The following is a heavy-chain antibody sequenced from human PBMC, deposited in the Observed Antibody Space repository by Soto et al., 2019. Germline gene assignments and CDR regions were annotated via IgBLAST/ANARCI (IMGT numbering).Heavy chain of an antibody. D-gene: IGHD1-26*01. J-gene: IGHJ4*02. V-gene: IGHV3-33*01. CDR1: GFTFSSYG. Sequence: QVQLVESGGGVVQPGRSLRLSCAASGFTFSSYGMHWVRQAPGKGLEWVAVIWYDGSNKYYADSVKGRFTISRDNSKNTMYQQMTSLRAEDTAVYYCARGGGIVANPGKFDYWGQGTLVTVSS. CDR3: ARGGGIVANPGKFDY. CDR2: IWYDGSNK.